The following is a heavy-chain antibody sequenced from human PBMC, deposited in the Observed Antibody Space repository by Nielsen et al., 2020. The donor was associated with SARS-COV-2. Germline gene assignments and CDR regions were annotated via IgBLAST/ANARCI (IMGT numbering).Heavy chain of an antibody. CDR2: INAGNGNT. V-gene: IGHV1-3*01. CDR1: GYTFTSYA. CDR3: ARDRMRAAAAWYY. Sequence: ASVKVFCKASGYTFTSYAMHWVRQAPGQRLEWMGWINAGNGNTKYSQKFQGRVTITRDTSASTAYMELSSLRSEDTAVYYCARDRMRAAAAWYYWGQGTLVTVSS. D-gene: IGHD6-13*01. J-gene: IGHJ4*02.